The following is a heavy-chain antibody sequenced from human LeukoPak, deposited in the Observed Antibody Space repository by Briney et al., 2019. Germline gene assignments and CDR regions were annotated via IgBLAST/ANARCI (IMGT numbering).Heavy chain of an antibody. V-gene: IGHV3-53*01. J-gene: IGHJ5*02. Sequence: PGGSLRLSCSASGFTVSSNYMSWVRQAPGKGLVWVSVIYSGGSTYYADSVKGRFTISRDNSKNTLYLQMNSLRAEDTAVYYCARALNYGSGAPSWFDPWGQGTLVTVSS. CDR2: IYSGGST. D-gene: IGHD3-10*01. CDR3: ARALNYGSGAPSWFDP. CDR1: GFTVSSNY.